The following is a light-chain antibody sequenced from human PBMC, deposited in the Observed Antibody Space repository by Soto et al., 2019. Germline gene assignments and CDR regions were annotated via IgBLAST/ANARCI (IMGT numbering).Light chain of an antibody. CDR2: GAS. Sequence: DIQMTQSPSSLSASVGDRVTITCRASQGIDNYLAWYQQKPGKVPKLLIYGASNLQSGVPSRFSGSGYGTDFTLTISRLQPEDVASYYCQRYNSAPRTFGQGTKVEIK. CDR3: QRYNSAPRT. J-gene: IGKJ1*01. CDR1: QGIDNY. V-gene: IGKV1-27*01.